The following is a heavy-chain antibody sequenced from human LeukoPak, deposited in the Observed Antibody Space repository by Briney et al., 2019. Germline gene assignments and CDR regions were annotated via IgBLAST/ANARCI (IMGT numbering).Heavy chain of an antibody. J-gene: IGHJ4*02. CDR3: ARGLSPGYDYVWGSY. CDR1: GFTFSSYE. Sequence: GGSLRLSCAASGFTFSSYEMNWVRQAPGKGLEWVSFISSSGSTIYSADSVKGRFTISRDNAKNSLYLQMNSLKAEDTAVYYCARGLSPGYDYVWGSYWGQGTLVTVSS. D-gene: IGHD3-16*01. V-gene: IGHV3-48*03. CDR2: ISSSGSTI.